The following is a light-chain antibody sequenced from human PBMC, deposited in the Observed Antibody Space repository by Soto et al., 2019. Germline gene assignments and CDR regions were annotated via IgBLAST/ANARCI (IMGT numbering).Light chain of an antibody. Sequence: QSVLTQPAPVSGSPGQSITISCTGSSSDVGGYTFVSWFQQHPGKAPKLMSYDVSKRPSGVSDRFFGAKSGNTACLTISGLQADDEAIYICSSYTSNATYVFGTGTKVTVL. J-gene: IGLJ1*01. V-gene: IGLV2-14*03. CDR2: DVS. CDR3: SSYTSNATYV. CDR1: SSDVGGYTF.